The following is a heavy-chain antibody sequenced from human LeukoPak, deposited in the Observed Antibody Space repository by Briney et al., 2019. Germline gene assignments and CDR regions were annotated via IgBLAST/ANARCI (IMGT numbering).Heavy chain of an antibody. J-gene: IGHJ4*02. Sequence: SVKVSCKASGGTFSSYAISWVRQAPGQGLEWMGGIIPIFGTANYAQKFQGRVTITADESTSTAYMELRSLRSDDTAVYYCAREGYSYGPTVDYWGQGTPVTVSS. D-gene: IGHD5-18*01. CDR2: IIPIFGTA. CDR1: GGTFSSYA. CDR3: AREGYSYGPTVDY. V-gene: IGHV1-69*13.